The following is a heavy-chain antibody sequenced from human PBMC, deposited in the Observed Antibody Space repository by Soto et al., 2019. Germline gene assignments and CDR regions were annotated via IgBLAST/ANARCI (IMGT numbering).Heavy chain of an antibody. CDR2: VDHRGNT. D-gene: IGHD3-16*01. Sequence: QVQLQQWGAGLVRPSETLSLTCAVYNGSFRGFYWSWIRQPPQKGLERIGDVDHRGNTHYNPSLKSPVTISADTSQNQSALSLSALTADDTAVYYGARRRLRPHRPDASGTYTNGRTGGPKWLDPWGQGPLVTGSS. J-gene: IGHJ5*02. CDR1: NGSFRGFY. V-gene: IGHV4-34*02. CDR3: ARRRLRPHRPDASGTYTNGRTGGPKWLDP.